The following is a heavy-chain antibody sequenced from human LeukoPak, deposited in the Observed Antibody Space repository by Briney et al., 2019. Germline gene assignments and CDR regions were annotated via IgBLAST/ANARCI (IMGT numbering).Heavy chain of an antibody. CDR3: ARGETSSYDY. Sequence: GGSLRLSCAASGFTVSINYMSWVRQAPGKGLEWVSVIYSGGNTCYADSVKGRFTISRDNSKNTVYLQMNSLRAEDTAVYYCARGETSSYDYWGQGTLVTVSS. V-gene: IGHV3-53*01. CDR2: IYSGGNT. CDR1: GFTVSINY. J-gene: IGHJ4*02. D-gene: IGHD2-2*01.